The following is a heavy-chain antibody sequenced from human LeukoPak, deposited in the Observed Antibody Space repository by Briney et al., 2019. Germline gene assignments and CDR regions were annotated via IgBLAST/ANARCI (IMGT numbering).Heavy chain of an antibody. V-gene: IGHV4-4*02. CDR2: IYHSGST. D-gene: IGHD3-16*01. CDR3: ARLSGAYVIGY. J-gene: IGHJ4*02. CDR1: GGSISSSNW. Sequence: PSGTLSLTCAVSGGSISSSNWWSWVRQPPGKGLEWIGEIYHSGSTNYNPSLKSRVTISVDTSKNQFSLKLSSVTAADTAVYYCARLSGAYVIGYWGQGTLVTVSS.